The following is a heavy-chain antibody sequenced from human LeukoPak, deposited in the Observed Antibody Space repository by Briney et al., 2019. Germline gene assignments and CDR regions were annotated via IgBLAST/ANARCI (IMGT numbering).Heavy chain of an antibody. CDR1: GFTFSSYA. CDR3: AANPSYSSSSLTTFDY. CDR2: ISGSGGST. V-gene: IGHV3-23*01. Sequence: PGGSLRLSCAASGFTFSSYAMSWVRQAPGKGLEWVSAISGSGGSTYYADSVKGRFTISRDNSKNTLYLQMNSLRAEDTAVYYCAANPSYSSSSLTTFDYWGQGTLVTVSS. J-gene: IGHJ4*02. D-gene: IGHD6-6*01.